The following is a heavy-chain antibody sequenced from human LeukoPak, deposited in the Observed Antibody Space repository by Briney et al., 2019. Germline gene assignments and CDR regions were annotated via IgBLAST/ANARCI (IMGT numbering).Heavy chain of an antibody. CDR2: IIPILSIA. D-gene: IGHD1-1*01. CDR1: GGTFSSYT. V-gene: IGHV1-69*04. CDR3: ARDTAGTTRSDAFDI. Sequence: SVKVSCKASGGTFSSYTISWVRQAPGQGLEWMGRIIPILSIANYAQKFQGRVTITADKSTSTAYMELSSLRSEDTAVYYCARDTAGTTRSDAFDIWGQGTMVTVSS. J-gene: IGHJ3*02.